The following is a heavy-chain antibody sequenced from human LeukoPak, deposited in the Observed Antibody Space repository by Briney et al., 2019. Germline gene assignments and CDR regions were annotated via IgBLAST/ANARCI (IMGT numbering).Heavy chain of an antibody. CDR3: AREIAPSIAARLLDY. J-gene: IGHJ4*02. D-gene: IGHD6-6*01. Sequence: SETLSLTCTVSGGAINNYFWSWIRQPPGKGLEWIGFIFYRGTTKYSPSLRSRVTISLDTSKNQFSLKLSSVTAADTAVYYCAREIAPSIAARLLDYWGQGTLVTVSS. CDR1: GGAINNYF. CDR2: IFYRGTT. V-gene: IGHV4-59*12.